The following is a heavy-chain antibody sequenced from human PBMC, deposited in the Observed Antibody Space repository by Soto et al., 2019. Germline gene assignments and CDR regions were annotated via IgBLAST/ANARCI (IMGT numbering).Heavy chain of an antibody. V-gene: IGHV4-30-4*01. CDR3: ARDRAKWKDYYYYGMDV. Sequence: QVQLQESGPGLVKPSQTLSLTCTVSGGSISSGDDFWTWIRQPPGKGLEWIGYIYYSGSTYYNPDLTSRLTMSVDTSKNQFSLKLSSVTAADTAVYYCARDRAKWKDYYYYGMDVWGQGTTVTVSS. D-gene: IGHD1-20*01. CDR1: GGSISSGDDF. CDR2: IYYSGST. J-gene: IGHJ6*02.